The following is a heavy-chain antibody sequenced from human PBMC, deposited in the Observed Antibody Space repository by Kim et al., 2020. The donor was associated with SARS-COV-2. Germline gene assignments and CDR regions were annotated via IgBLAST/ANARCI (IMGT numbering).Heavy chain of an antibody. CDR2: LNQDGSDK. CDR3: ARGSSYSLEY. Sequence: LSLTCAASGFTFSDYWMRWVRHSPGKGLEWVADLNQDGSDKHYMESVKGRFTISRDNAKNSLFLQMDSLRAEDAALYYCARGSSYSLEYWSQGTLVTVSS. CDR1: GFTFSDYW. V-gene: IGHV3-7*01. D-gene: IGHD2-15*01. J-gene: IGHJ4*02.